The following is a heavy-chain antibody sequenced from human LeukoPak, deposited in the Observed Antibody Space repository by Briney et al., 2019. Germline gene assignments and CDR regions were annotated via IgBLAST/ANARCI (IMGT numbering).Heavy chain of an antibody. CDR1: GGSISSSRYY. CDR3: ARQKVYYDFWSGPGRGYYFDY. Sequence: PSETLSLTCTVSGGSISSSRYYWGWIRQPPGKGLEWIGSIYYSGTTYYNPSLESRVTISVATSKNQFSLNLSSVTAADTAVYYCARQKVYYDFWSGPGRGYYFDYWGQGTLVTVSS. V-gene: IGHV4-39*01. J-gene: IGHJ4*02. CDR2: IYYSGTT. D-gene: IGHD3-3*01.